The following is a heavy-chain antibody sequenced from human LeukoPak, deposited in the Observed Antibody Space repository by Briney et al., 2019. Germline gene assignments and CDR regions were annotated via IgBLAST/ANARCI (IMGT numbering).Heavy chain of an antibody. V-gene: IGHV4-34*01. J-gene: IGHJ4*02. CDR1: GGSFSGYY. CDR3: ASINLWFGPSQGDY. D-gene: IGHD3-10*01. Sequence: SETLSLTCAVYGGSFSGYYWSWIRQPPGKGLEWIGEINHSGSTNYNPSLKSRVTISVDTSKNQFSLKLSSLTAADTAVYYCASINLWFGPSQGDYWGQGTLVTVSS. CDR2: INHSGST.